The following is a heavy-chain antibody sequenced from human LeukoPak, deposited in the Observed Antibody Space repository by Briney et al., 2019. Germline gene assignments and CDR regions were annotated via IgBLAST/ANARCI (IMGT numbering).Heavy chain of an antibody. V-gene: IGHV4-38-2*02. CDR2: IYHSGGT. CDR1: GYSISSGYY. CDR3: ARGRASSGYYYRDFDY. D-gene: IGHD3-22*01. Sequence: SETLSLTCTVSGYSISSGYYWGWIRQPPGKGLEWIGSIYHSGGTYYNPSPKSRVTISVDTSKNQFSLKLSSVTAADTAVYYCARGRASSGYYYRDFDYWGQGTLVTVSS. J-gene: IGHJ4*02.